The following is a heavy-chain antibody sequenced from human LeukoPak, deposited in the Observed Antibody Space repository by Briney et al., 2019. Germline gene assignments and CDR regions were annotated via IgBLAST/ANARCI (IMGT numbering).Heavy chain of an antibody. CDR1: GFTFSSYE. V-gene: IGHV3-49*04. Sequence: PGGSLRLSCAASGFTFSSYEMDWVRQAPGKGLEWVGFIRSKAYGGTTEYAASVKGRFTISRDDSKSIAYLQMNSLKTEDTAVYYCTREHPDYCSSTSCQHIIDYWGQGTLVTVSS. CDR3: TREHPDYCSSTSCQHIIDY. J-gene: IGHJ4*02. CDR2: IRSKAYGGTT. D-gene: IGHD2-2*01.